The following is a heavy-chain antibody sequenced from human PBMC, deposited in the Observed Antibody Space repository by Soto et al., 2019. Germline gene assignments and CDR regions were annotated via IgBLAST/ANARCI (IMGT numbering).Heavy chain of an antibody. Sequence: SVKVSCKASGGTFSSYAISWVRQAPGQGLEWMGGIIPIFGTANYAQKFQGRVTITADESTSTAYMELSSLRSEDTAVYYCASNVDETYYPTYGMDVWGQGTTVTVSS. CDR2: IIPIFGTA. D-gene: IGHD3-22*01. CDR3: ASNVDETYYPTYGMDV. J-gene: IGHJ6*02. V-gene: IGHV1-69*13. CDR1: GGTFSSYA.